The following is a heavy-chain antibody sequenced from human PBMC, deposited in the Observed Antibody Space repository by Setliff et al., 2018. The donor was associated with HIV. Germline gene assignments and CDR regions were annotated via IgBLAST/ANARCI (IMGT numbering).Heavy chain of an antibody. CDR2: VSSDSSRI. D-gene: IGHD4-17*01. Sequence: GGSLRLSCAASGFTFTTYFMNWVRQAPGKGLEWVSSVSSDSSRIYYADSVTGRFTISRDNAKSSLFLQMSTLTAEDTALYYCVGDYADLDAFNIWGQGTMVTVSS. CDR3: VGDYADLDAFNI. CDR1: GFTFTTYF. V-gene: IGHV3-21*01. J-gene: IGHJ3*02.